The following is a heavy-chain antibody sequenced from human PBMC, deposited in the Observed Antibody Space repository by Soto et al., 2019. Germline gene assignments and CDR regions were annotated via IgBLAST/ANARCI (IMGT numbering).Heavy chain of an antibody. D-gene: IGHD7-27*01. CDR3: ATDSWGPEV. CDR2: IWRDGNSQ. V-gene: IGHV3-33*01. Sequence: QVQLVESGGGVVQPGRSLRLSCAASGFSFSSYNMHWVRQAPGKGLEWVTFIWRDGNSQSHADSVKGRFTVSRDNSKNPLYLQMDSRRGEDTAVYYCATDSWGPEVWGQGTSVTVSS. CDR1: GFSFSSYN. J-gene: IGHJ6*02.